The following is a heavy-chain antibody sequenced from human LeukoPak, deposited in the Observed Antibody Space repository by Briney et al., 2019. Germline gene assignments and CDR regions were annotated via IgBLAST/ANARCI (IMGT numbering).Heavy chain of an antibody. CDR3: ARVLAARPYYYYYMDV. D-gene: IGHD6-6*01. J-gene: IGHJ6*03. CDR1: GFTFSDYY. CDR2: ISSSGSTI. Sequence: GGSLRLSCAASGFTFSDYYMSWIRQAPGKGLEWVSYISSSGSTIYYADSVKGRFTISRDNAKNSVYLQMNSLRAEDTALYYCARVLAARPYYYYYMDVWGKGTTVTVSS. V-gene: IGHV3-11*01.